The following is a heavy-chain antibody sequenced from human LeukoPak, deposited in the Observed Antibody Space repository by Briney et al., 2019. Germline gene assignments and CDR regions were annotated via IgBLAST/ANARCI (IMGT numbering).Heavy chain of an antibody. J-gene: IGHJ6*03. D-gene: IGHD4-11*01. CDR1: GLTFNNAW. Sequence: GGSLRLSCAASGLTFNNAWMSWVRQAPGKGLEWVSTISASGGSTYYADSVKGRFSISRDNSKNTLYLQVNSLRAEDTAVYFCANAYSNYFSYSYYYMDVWGKGTTVTVSS. V-gene: IGHV3-23*01. CDR3: ANAYSNYFSYSYYYMDV. CDR2: ISASGGST.